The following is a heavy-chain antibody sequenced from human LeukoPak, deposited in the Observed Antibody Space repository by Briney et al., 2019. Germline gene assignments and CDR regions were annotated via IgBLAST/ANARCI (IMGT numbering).Heavy chain of an antibody. V-gene: IGHV1-69*04. CDR2: IIPILGIA. D-gene: IGHD6-25*01. Sequence: SVKVSCKASGGTFSSYAISWVRQAPGQGLEWMGRIIPILGIANYAQKFQGRVTITADKSPSTAYMALSSLRSEDTAVYYCARAAAEKTLKTYFDPWGQGTLVTVSS. CDR1: GGTFSSYA. J-gene: IGHJ5*02. CDR3: ARAAAEKTLKTYFDP.